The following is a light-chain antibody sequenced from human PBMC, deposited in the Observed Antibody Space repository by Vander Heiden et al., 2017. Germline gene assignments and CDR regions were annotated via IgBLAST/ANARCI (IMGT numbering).Light chain of an antibody. CDR3: QQYYSTPPIT. Sequence: DIVMPQSPDTLAVSLGERATINCKSSQSVLYSSNNKNYLAWYQQKPGQPPKLLIYWASIRESGVPDRCSGSGSGTDFTLTISSLQAEDVAVYYCQQYYSTPPITFGQGTRLEIK. CDR2: WAS. V-gene: IGKV4-1*01. J-gene: IGKJ5*01. CDR1: QSVLYSSNNKNY.